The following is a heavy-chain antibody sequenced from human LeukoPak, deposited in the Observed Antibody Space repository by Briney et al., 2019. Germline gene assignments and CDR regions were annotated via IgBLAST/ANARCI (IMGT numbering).Heavy chain of an antibody. D-gene: IGHD3-16*01. V-gene: IGHV1-18*01. CDR1: GYTFTTYG. CDR2: ISGYNANT. Sequence: GASVKVSCKASGYTFTTYGISWVRQAPGQGLEWMGWISGYNANTNYAQKLQGRVTMTTDTSTSTAYMELRSLRSDDTAVYYCARSNSIMGPHYYYYYMDVWGKGTTVTVSS. CDR3: ARSNSIMGPHYYYYYMDV. J-gene: IGHJ6*03.